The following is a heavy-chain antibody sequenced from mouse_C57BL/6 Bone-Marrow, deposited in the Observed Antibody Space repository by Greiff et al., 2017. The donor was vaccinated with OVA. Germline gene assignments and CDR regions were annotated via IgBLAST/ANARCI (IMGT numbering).Heavy chain of an antibody. Sequence: VQLQQSGAELVRPGASVKLSCTASGFNIKDDYMHWVTQRPEQGLEWIGWIDPENGDTEYASKFQGKATITADTSSSTAYLQHSSLTSEDTAVYYCSTIRVYCYAMDYWGQGTSVTVSS. CDR2: IDPENGDT. CDR3: STIRVYCYAMDY. V-gene: IGHV14-4*01. CDR1: GFNIKDDY. J-gene: IGHJ4*01.